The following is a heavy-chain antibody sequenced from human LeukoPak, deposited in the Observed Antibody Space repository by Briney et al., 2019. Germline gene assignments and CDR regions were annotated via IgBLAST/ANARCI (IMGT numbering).Heavy chain of an antibody. J-gene: IGHJ4*02. CDR2: IKQDESQK. CDR3: ARDQAVASVYREDS. D-gene: IGHD6-19*01. V-gene: IGHV3-7*01. Sequence: GGSLRLSCAVSGFTFSSYWMTWVRQAPGKGLEWVANIKQDESQKYYVDSVKGRFTISRDNAKNSLFLQMNSLRAEDTAVYYCARDQAVASVYREDSWGQGTLVTVSS. CDR1: GFTFSSYW.